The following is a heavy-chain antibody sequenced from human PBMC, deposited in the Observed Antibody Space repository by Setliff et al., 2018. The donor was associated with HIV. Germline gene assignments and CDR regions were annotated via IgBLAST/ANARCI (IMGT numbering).Heavy chain of an antibody. CDR1: GGSISSYY. CDR2: IYHTGST. CDR3: ARIDGEAADTNY. J-gene: IGHJ4*02. Sequence: PSETLSLTCTVSGGSISSYYWSWIRQPAGKGLEWIGSIYHTGSTYYNPSLKGRVTISVDTSKNQFSLKLTSLTAADTAVYYCARIDGEAADTNYWGQGTLVTVSS. V-gene: IGHV4-4*07. D-gene: IGHD6-13*01.